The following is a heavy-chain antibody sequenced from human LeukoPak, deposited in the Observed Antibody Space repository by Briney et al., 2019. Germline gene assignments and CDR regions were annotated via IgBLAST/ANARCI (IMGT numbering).Heavy chain of an antibody. V-gene: IGHV3-30*04. CDR3: ARGLHDRSWYGAH. D-gene: IGHD6-13*01. J-gene: IGHJ4*02. CDR2: LPPDGSYQ. Sequence: PGRSLRLSCAASGFTFSDYTMQWVRQAPGKGLEWVALLPPDGSYQYYADSLKGRFTISRDNFKNALHLQMNSLRLEDTAVYYCARGLHDRSWYGAHWGQGTLLRVSS. CDR1: GFTFSDYT.